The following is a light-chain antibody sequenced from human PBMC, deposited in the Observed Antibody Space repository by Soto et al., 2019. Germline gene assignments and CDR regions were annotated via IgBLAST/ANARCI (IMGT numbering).Light chain of an antibody. Sequence: EIVMTQSPSTLAVSPGARATLSCRASQSVSSNLAWYQQRPGQAPRLLISGASTRATGIPARFSGSGSGTEVTLTISSLQSEDFAVYHCQQYNNWPPYTFGQGTKLEFK. CDR2: GAS. V-gene: IGKV3-15*01. CDR3: QQYNNWPPYT. J-gene: IGKJ2*01. CDR1: QSVSSN.